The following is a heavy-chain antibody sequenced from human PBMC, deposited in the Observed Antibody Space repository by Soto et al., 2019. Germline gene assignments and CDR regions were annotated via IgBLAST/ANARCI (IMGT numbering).Heavy chain of an antibody. Sequence: QVRLQQSGPGLVNPSQTLSLTCVISGDSVSTNSGAWSWIRQSPSRGLEWLGRTYYRSRWHYEYAASVKSRATISSDTSKNQLSLQLNSVTPEDTALYYCVRDGCSTTTCVGGRMNAFDIWGQGTVVTVSS. V-gene: IGHV6-1*01. D-gene: IGHD2-2*01. CDR1: GDSVSTNSGA. CDR3: VRDGCSTTTCVGGRMNAFDI. J-gene: IGHJ3*02. CDR2: TYYRSRWHY.